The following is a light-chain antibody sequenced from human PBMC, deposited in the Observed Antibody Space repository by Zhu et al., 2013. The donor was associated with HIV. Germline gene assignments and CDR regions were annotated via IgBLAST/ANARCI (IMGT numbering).Light chain of an antibody. J-gene: IGKJ1*01. CDR1: QNINNN. V-gene: IGKV3-15*01. CDR3: QHYANWPPWT. CDR2: SAS. Sequence: EVVMTQSPVTLSVSPGESATLSCRASQNINNNLAWYQQKPGQSPSLLIYSASTRATGLPARFSGSGSGTDFTLTVNSLQSDDFAVYYCQHYANWPPWTFGQGTKVEV.